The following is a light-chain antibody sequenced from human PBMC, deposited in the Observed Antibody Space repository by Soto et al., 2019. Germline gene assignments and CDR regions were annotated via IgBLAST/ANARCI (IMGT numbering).Light chain of an antibody. Sequence: EIVLTQSPGTLSLSPGERATLSCRASQSVSSSYLAWYQQKPGQAPRLLIYGASSRATGIPDRFSGGGSGTDFTLTISRLEPEDFAEYYCQQYGSSPPYTFGQGTKLEIK. CDR1: QSVSSSY. CDR3: QQYGSSPPYT. V-gene: IGKV3-20*01. J-gene: IGKJ2*01. CDR2: GAS.